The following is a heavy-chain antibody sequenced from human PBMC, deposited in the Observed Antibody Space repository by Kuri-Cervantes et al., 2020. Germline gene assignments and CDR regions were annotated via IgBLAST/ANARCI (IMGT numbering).Heavy chain of an antibody. D-gene: IGHD1-1*01. Sequence: GGSLRPSCAASGFTFSDYYMSWNRQAPGKGLEWVSYISGSGSPIYYADSLKGRFTISRDSAKNSLYLQMNSLRAEDTAVYYCARCGSERCGYFQHWGQGTLVTVSS. J-gene: IGHJ1*01. CDR3: ARCGSERCGYFQH. CDR1: GFTFSDYY. CDR2: ISGSGSPI. V-gene: IGHV3-11*01.